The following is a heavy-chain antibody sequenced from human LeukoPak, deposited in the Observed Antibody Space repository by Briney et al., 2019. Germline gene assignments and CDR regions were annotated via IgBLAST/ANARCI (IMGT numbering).Heavy chain of an antibody. V-gene: IGHV4-59*08. J-gene: IGHJ5*02. CDR3: TRLDLSSGWTVVGS. D-gene: IGHD6-19*01. CDR2: IYYSGST. Sequence: SETLSLTCTVSGGSISGYYWSWIRQPPGKGLEWIGYIYYSGSTNYNPSLKSRVTISVDTSKNQFSLKLSSVTAADTAVYYCTRLDLSSGWTVVGSWGQGTLVTVSS. CDR1: GGSISGYY.